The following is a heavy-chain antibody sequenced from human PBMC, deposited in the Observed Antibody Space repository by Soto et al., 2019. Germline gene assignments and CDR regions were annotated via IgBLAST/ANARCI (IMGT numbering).Heavy chain of an antibody. V-gene: IGHV3-64*01. CDR3: ARRIPFGYGMDV. D-gene: IGHD2-21*01. Sequence: GGSLRLSSAASGFTFSSYAMHWVRQAPGKGLEYVSVITSNGGNTDYASSVKGRFTISRDNSKNTLYLQMGSLRAEDMAVYYCARRIPFGYGMDVWGQGTTVTVSS. CDR1: GFTFSSYA. J-gene: IGHJ6*02. CDR2: ITSNGGNT.